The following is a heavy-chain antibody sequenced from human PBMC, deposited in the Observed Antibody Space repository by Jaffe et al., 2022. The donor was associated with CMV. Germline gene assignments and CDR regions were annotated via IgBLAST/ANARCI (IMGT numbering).Heavy chain of an antibody. CDR2: IYYSGST. CDR1: GGSISSYY. J-gene: IGHJ4*02. CDR3: ARQGGSSMN. D-gene: IGHD1-26*01. V-gene: IGHV4-59*08. Sequence: QVQLQESGPGLVKPSETLSLTCTVSGGSISSYYWSWIRQPPGKGLEWIGYIYYSGSTNYNPSLKSRVTISVDTSKNQFSLKLSSVTAADTAVYYCARQGGSSMNWGQGTLVTVSS.